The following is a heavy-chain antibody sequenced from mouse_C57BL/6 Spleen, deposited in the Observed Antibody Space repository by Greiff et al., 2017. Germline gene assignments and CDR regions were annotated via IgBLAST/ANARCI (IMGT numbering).Heavy chain of an antibody. V-gene: IGHV2-9-1*01. CDR3: ARNSITTVYYAMDY. Sequence: VQLQQSGPGLVAPSQSLSITCTVSGFSLTSYAISWVRQPPGKGLAWLGVIWTGGGTNYNSALKSRLSISKDNYKSQVFLKMNSLQTEDTARYYCARNSITTVYYAMDYWGQGTSVTVSS. D-gene: IGHD1-1*01. J-gene: IGHJ4*01. CDR2: IWTGGGT. CDR1: GFSLTSYA.